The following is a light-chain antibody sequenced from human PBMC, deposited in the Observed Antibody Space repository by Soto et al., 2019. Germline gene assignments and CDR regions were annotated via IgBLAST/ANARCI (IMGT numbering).Light chain of an antibody. CDR3: QQYEKWPPSIT. Sequence: EIVLTQSPATLSLSPGERSTLSCRASQSVSSYLSWYQQKPGQAPRLLIYDASNRATGIPARFSGSGSGTEFNLTISSLQSEDFAVYYCQQYEKWPPSITFGQGTRLEI. J-gene: IGKJ5*01. CDR2: DAS. CDR1: QSVSSY. V-gene: IGKV3-11*01.